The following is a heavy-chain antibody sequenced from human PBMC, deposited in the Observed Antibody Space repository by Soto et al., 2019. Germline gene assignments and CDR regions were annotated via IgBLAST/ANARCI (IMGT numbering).Heavy chain of an antibody. CDR3: ARGLESQLELIWFDP. CDR2: TYYRSKWYN. J-gene: IGHJ5*02. Sequence: SQTLSLTCAISGDSVSSNSAAWNWVRQSPSRGLEWLGRTYYRSKWYNDYAVSVKSRITINPDTSKNQFSLQLNSVTPEDTAVYYCARGLESQLELIWFDPWGQGTLVTVSS. D-gene: IGHD1-1*01. CDR1: GDSVSSNSAA. V-gene: IGHV6-1*01.